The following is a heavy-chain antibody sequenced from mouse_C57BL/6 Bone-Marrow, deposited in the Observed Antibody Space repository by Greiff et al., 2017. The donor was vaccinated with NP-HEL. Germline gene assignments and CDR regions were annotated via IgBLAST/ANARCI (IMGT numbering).Heavy chain of an antibody. V-gene: IGHV1-7*01. CDR2: INPSSGYT. J-gene: IGHJ4*01. CDR3: ARDGSRTYYAMDY. Sequence: VQLQQSGAELAKPGASVKLSCKASGYTFTSYWMHWVKQRPGQGLEWIRYINPSSGYTKYNQKFKDKATLTADKSSSTAYMQLSSLTYEDSAVYYCARDGSRTYYAMDYWGQGTSVTVSS. CDR1: GYTFTSYW. D-gene: IGHD1-1*01.